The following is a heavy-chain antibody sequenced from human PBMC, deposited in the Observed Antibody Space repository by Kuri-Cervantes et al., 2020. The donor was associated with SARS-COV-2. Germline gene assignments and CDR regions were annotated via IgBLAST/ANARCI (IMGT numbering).Heavy chain of an antibody. CDR3: AREYSSPTGYGMDV. V-gene: IGHV3-21*01. CDR1: GFNFNQYS. Sequence: GGSLRLSCTASGFNFNQYSLNWVRQAPGKGLEWLSSITTSPSSMYYAASVRGRFTISRDNAKNSLYLQMNSLRAEDTAVYYCAREYSSPTGYGMDVWGQGTTVTVSS. CDR2: ITTSPSSM. J-gene: IGHJ6*02. D-gene: IGHD6-13*01.